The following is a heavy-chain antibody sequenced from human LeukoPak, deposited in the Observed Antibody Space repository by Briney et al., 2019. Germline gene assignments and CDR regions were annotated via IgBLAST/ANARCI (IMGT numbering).Heavy chain of an antibody. CDR1: GFSFSSYA. V-gene: IGHV3-23*01. CDR3: AKVQLGIGVDY. J-gene: IGHJ4*02. CDR2: ISDGGSRT. D-gene: IGHD7-27*01. Sequence: GGSLRLSCAASGFSFSSYAVSWVRQAPGKGLEWVSGISDGGSRTYYADSVKGRSTISRDDSKNTLYLQMNSLRAEDTAVYYCAKVQLGIGVDYWGQGTLVTVSS.